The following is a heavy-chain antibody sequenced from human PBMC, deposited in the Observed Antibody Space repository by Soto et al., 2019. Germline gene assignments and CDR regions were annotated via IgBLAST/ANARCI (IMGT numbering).Heavy chain of an antibody. CDR1: VGSVGSYY. J-gene: IGHJ4*02. D-gene: IGHD3-10*01. Sequence: SESLSLTCTVSVGSVGSYYWSWIRQPSGKGLEWIGRIYTSGSTNYNPSLKSRVTMSVDTSKNQFSLKLSSVTAADTAVYYCARDLKFGQADYWGQGTQVTVSS. CDR3: ARDLKFGQADY. CDR2: IYTSGST. V-gene: IGHV4-4*07.